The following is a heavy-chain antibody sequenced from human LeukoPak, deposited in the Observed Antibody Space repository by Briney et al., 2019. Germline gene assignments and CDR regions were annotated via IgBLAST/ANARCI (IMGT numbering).Heavy chain of an antibody. CDR1: GFIFSSYA. D-gene: IGHD3-10*01. J-gene: IGHJ5*02. V-gene: IGHV3-23*01. CDR2: ISGSGGST. CDR3: AKDRVELDP. Sequence: GGSLRLSCAASGFIFSSYAIHWIRQAPGKGLGWVSAISGSGGSTYYADSVKGRFTISRDNSKNTLYLQMNSLRAEDTAVYYCAKDRVELDPWGQGTLVTVSS.